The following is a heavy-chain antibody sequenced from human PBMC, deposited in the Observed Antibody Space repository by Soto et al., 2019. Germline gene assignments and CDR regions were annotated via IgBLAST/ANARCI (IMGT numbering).Heavy chain of an antibody. CDR2: IYYSGST. CDR3: AKGMSGSYSYNWFDP. CDR1: GGSISSYY. V-gene: IGHV4-59*01. J-gene: IGHJ5*02. D-gene: IGHD1-26*01. Sequence: SETLSLTCTVSGGSISSYYWSWIRQPPGKGLEWIGYIYYSGSTNYNPSLKSRVTISVDTSKNQFSLKLSSVTAADTAVYYCAKGMSGSYSYNWFDPWGQGTLVTVSS.